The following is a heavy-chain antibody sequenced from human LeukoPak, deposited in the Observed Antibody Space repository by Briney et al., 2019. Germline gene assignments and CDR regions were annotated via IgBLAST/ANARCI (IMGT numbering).Heavy chain of an antibody. CDR1: GFTFSGYS. Sequence: GGPLRLSCAASGFTFSGYSMNWVRQVPGKGLEWLSSIGGSSGYIYHADSVKGRFTISRDNAKNSLYLQMNSLRDEDTAVYYCARDQFFDYWGQGTLVTVSS. CDR2: IGGSSGYI. V-gene: IGHV3-21*01. CDR3: ARDQFFDY. J-gene: IGHJ4*02.